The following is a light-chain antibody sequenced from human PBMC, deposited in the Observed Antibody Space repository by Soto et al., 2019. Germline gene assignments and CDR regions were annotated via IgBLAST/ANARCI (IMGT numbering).Light chain of an antibody. J-gene: IGKJ4*01. CDR1: QIFSSN. Sequence: EIVMTLSPATLSVSPGERATLSCSATQIFSSNLAWYEQRPGQAPRLLMFVASARATGSPARFSGSGSETEFTLTISSLQSEDFAVYYWQQYSDWAITFDGGTKVDIK. V-gene: IGKV3D-15*01. CDR2: VAS. CDR3: QQYSDWAIT.